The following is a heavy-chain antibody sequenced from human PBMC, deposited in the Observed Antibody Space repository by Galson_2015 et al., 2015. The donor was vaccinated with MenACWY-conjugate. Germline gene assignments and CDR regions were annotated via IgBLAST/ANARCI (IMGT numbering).Heavy chain of an antibody. CDR3: ARRLHSDCYCFQH. J-gene: IGHJ1*01. D-gene: IGHD2-21*02. CDR1: GDSISSNVW. Sequence: SLTCAFSGDSISSNVWGTWVRPPPGEGLEWIGENYHTGSTNYNPSLPSRATISVDKYKHQYSLDLSSVTAADTAVYYCARRLHSDCYCFQHWGQGTLVTVYS. V-gene: IGHV4-4*02. CDR2: NYHTGST.